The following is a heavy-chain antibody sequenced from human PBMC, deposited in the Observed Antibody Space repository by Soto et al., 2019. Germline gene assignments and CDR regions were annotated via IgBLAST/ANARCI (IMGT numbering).Heavy chain of an antibody. J-gene: IGHJ4*02. V-gene: IGHV3-23*01. CDR3: AKGIAIVLVNSNFDY. CDR1: EYTFSNYA. CDR2: ISGGGGST. D-gene: IGHD2-8*02. Sequence: VQLLESGGGLVQPGGSLRLSCADSEYTFSNYAVSWVRQAPGKGLEWVSGISGGGGSTYYADSVTGRFTISRDNSKNTLYLQMNSLRAEDTAVYYCAKGIAIVLVNSNFDYWGQGTLVTVSS.